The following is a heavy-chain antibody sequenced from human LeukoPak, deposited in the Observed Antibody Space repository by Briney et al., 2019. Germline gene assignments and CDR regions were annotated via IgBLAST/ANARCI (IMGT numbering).Heavy chain of an antibody. CDR1: GGSFSGYY. J-gene: IGHJ3*02. V-gene: IGHV4-34*01. D-gene: IGHD3-22*01. CDR3: AGSYYYDSSGSDAFDI. CDR2: INHSGSI. Sequence: SETLSLTCAVYGGSFSGYYWSWIRQPPGKGLEWIGEINHSGSINYNPSLKSRVTISVDTSKNQFSLKLSSVTAADTAVYYCAGSYYYDSSGSDAFDIWGQGTMVTVSS.